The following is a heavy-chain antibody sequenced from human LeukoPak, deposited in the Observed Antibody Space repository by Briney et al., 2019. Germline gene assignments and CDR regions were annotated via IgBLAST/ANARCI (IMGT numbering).Heavy chain of an antibody. J-gene: IGHJ2*01. CDR1: GYSISSGYY. CDR3: ARVGSSGWFWYFDL. Sequence: SETLSLTCTVSGYSISSGYYWGWIRQPPGKGLEWIGSIYHSGSTYYNPSLKSRVTISVDTSKNQFSLKLSSVTAADTAVYYCARVGSSGWFWYFDLWGRGTLVTVSS. D-gene: IGHD6-19*01. V-gene: IGHV4-38-2*02. CDR2: IYHSGST.